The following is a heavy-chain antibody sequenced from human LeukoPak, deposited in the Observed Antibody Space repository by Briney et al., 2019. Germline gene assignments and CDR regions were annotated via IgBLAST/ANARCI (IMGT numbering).Heavy chain of an antibody. CDR1: GYTFTIYG. CDR3: AKDARIPRSSELGLPPSFDY. D-gene: IGHD1-26*01. CDR2: ISAYNGNT. J-gene: IGHJ4*02. V-gene: IGHV1-18*01. Sequence: GASVKVSCKASGYTFTIYGISWVRQAPGQGLEWMGWISAYNGNTNYAQKLQGRVTMTTDTSTSTAYMELRSLRSDDTAVYYCAKDARIPRSSELGLPPSFDYWGQGTLVTVSS.